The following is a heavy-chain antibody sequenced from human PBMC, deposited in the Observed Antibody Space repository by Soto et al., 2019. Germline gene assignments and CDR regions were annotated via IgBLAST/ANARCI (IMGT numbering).Heavy chain of an antibody. Sequence: SETLSLTCGVYGGSFSGYDWSWIRQPPGKGLEWIGEINHSGSTNYNPSLKSRVTISVDTSKNQFSLKLSSVTAADTAVYYCARGELLRGYYYYMDVWGKGTTVTVSS. CDR1: GGSFSGYD. D-gene: IGHD1-26*01. V-gene: IGHV4-34*01. CDR3: ARGELLRGYYYYMDV. J-gene: IGHJ6*03. CDR2: INHSGST.